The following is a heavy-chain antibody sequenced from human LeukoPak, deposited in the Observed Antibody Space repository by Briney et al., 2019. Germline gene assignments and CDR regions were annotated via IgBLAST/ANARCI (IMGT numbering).Heavy chain of an antibody. Sequence: PGGSLRLSCAASGFTFSSYEMNWVRQAPGKGLEWVSYISSGGSTIYYADSVKGRFTISRDNAKNSVYLQVNSLRAEDTAVYYCARVYRSSSGPTLDHWGQGTLVTVSS. CDR2: ISSGGSTI. J-gene: IGHJ4*02. CDR1: GFTFSSYE. D-gene: IGHD6-6*01. V-gene: IGHV3-48*03. CDR3: ARVYRSSSGPTLDH.